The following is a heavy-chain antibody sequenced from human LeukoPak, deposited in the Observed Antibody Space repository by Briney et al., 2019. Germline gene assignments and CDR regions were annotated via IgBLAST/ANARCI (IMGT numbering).Heavy chain of an antibody. CDR3: AKNSPGRAIDY. CDR2: IGTGRDT. Sequence: GGSLRLSCAASGFTFTTYAVSWVRQAPGKGLEWVSTIGTGRDTYYADSVKGRFTISRDNSKNTLSLQMNSLRAEDTAKYYCAKNSPGRAIDYWGQGTLVIVSS. CDR1: GFTFTTYA. V-gene: IGHV3-23*01. D-gene: IGHD2-15*01. J-gene: IGHJ4*02.